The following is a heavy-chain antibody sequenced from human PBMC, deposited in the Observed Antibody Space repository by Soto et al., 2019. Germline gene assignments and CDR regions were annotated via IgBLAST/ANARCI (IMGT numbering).Heavy chain of an antibody. J-gene: IGHJ4*02. CDR1: GFTFSNYA. D-gene: IGHD1-26*01. CDR3: ALRKTGSYFDY. V-gene: IGHV3-23*01. CDR2: IGASGAGT. Sequence: PWGSLRLSCAGSGFTFSNYAMSWVRQAPGTGLEWGSGIGASGAGTYYADSVKGRFTISRDNSKNTLHLQMNSLRAEDTAVYYCALRKTGSYFDYWGQGALVTVSP.